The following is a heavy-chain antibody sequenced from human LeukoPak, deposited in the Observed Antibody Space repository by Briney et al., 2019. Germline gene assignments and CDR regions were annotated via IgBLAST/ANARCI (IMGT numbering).Heavy chain of an antibody. CDR2: IIPIFGTA. CDR3: ARDWDCSSTSCSFMGPFDY. V-gene: IGHV1-69*13. CDR1: GGTFSSYA. Sequence: GASVKVSCKASGGTFSSYAISWVRQAPGQGLEWMGGIIPIFGTANYAQKFQGRVTITADESTSTAYVELSSLRSEDTAVYYCARDWDCSSTSCSFMGPFDYWGQGTLVTVSS. D-gene: IGHD2-2*01. J-gene: IGHJ4*02.